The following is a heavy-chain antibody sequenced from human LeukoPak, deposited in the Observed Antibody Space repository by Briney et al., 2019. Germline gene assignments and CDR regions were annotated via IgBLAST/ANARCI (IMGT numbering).Heavy chain of an antibody. CDR2: ISGSGGNT. Sequence: GGSLRLSCAASGFTFSSHAMTWVRQAPGKGLEWVSDISGSGGNTYCADSVKGRFTISRDNSKNTLYLQMNSLRAEDTAVYYCARRYSSNGVWYYFDYWGQGTVVTVSS. CDR1: GFTFSSHA. D-gene: IGHD2-8*01. V-gene: IGHV3-23*01. CDR3: ARRYSSNGVWYYFDY. J-gene: IGHJ4*02.